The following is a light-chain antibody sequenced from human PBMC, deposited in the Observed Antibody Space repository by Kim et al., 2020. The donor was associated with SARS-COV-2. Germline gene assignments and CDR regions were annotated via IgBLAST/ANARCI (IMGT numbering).Light chain of an antibody. V-gene: IGKV3-20*01. CDR2: GAS. Sequence: SPGERATLSGRASQSVSNNYLAWYQQKPGQAPRLLIYGASSRAPGIPDRFSGSGSGTDFTLTISRLESEDFAMYYCQQYGNSPRTFGQGTKVDIK. CDR1: QSVSNNY. CDR3: QQYGNSPRT. J-gene: IGKJ1*01.